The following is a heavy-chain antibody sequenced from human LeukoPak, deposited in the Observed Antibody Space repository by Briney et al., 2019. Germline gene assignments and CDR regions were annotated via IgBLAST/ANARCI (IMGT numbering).Heavy chain of an antibody. D-gene: IGHD3-22*01. V-gene: IGHV3-23*01. J-gene: IGHJ4*02. CDR3: SGYDSSGYYGY. Sequence: GGSLRLSCAASGFTFSSYAISWVRQAPGKGLEWVSAISGSGGSTYYADSVKGRFTISRDNSKNTLYLQMNSLRAEDTAVYYASGYDSSGYYGYWGQGTLVTVSS. CDR2: ISGSGGST. CDR1: GFTFSSYA.